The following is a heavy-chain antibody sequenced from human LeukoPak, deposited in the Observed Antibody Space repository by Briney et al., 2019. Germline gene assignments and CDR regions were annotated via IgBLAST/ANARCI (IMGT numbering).Heavy chain of an antibody. V-gene: IGHV3-48*01. CDR3: ARNYDSSGYYGLDY. J-gene: IGHJ4*02. CDR2: ISSSSSTI. CDR1: GFTFSDYT. Sequence: GGSLRLSCAVSGFTFSDYTMDWVRQAPGKGLEWLSYISSSSSTIYYADSVKGRFTISRDNSKNTLYLQMNSLRAEDTAVYYCARNYDSSGYYGLDYWGQGTLVTVSS. D-gene: IGHD3-22*01.